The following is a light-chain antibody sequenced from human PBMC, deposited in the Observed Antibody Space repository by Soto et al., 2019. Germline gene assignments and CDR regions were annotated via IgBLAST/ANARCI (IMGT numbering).Light chain of an antibody. J-gene: IGKJ5*01. CDR3: QQYGSSLSIT. V-gene: IGKV3-20*01. Sequence: EVVLTQSPGILSLSQGERATLSCRASQSVSSSYLAWYQQKPGQAPRLLIYGASSRATGIPDRFSGSGSGTGFTLTISRLEPEDFAVYYCQQYGSSLSITFGQGTRLEIK. CDR2: GAS. CDR1: QSVSSSY.